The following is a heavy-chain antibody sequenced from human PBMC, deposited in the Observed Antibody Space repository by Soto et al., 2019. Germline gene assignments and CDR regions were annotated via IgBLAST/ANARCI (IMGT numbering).Heavy chain of an antibody. Sequence: GASVKVSCKASGGTFSSYAISWVRQAPGQGLEWMGGIIPIFGTANYAQKFQGRVTITADESTSTAYMELSSLRSEDTAVYYCARVEESGCTNGVCASAGMDVWGQGTTVTVSS. CDR2: IIPIFGTA. CDR1: GGTFSSYA. D-gene: IGHD2-8*01. CDR3: ARVEESGCTNGVCASAGMDV. V-gene: IGHV1-69*13. J-gene: IGHJ6*02.